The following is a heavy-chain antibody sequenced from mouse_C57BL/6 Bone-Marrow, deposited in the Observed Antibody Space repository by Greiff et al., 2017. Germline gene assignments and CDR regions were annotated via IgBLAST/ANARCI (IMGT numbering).Heavy chain of an antibody. CDR1: GYTFTSYW. CDR3: ARYGDSSGPFAY. CDR2: IYPGSGST. J-gene: IGHJ3*01. V-gene: IGHV1-55*01. D-gene: IGHD3-2*02. Sequence: QVKLQQPGAELVKPGASVKMSCKASGYTFTSYWITWVKQRPGQGLEWIGDIYPGSGSTNYNEQFKSTAKLTVDTSSRTAYMQLCSLTSEDSAVYYCARYGDSSGPFAYWGQGTLVTVSA.